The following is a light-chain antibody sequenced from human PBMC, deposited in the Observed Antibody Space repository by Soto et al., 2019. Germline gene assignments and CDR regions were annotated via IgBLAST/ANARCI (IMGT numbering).Light chain of an antibody. CDR3: QQYGSSPPVT. J-gene: IGKJ4*01. CDR1: QSVSSSY. Sequence: EIVLTQSPCTLSLSPGERATLSCRASQSVSSSYLARYQQKPGQAPRLLIYGASSRATGIPDRFSGSGSGTDFTLTISRLEPDDFAVYYCQQYGSSPPVTFGGGTKVEIK. V-gene: IGKV3-20*01. CDR2: GAS.